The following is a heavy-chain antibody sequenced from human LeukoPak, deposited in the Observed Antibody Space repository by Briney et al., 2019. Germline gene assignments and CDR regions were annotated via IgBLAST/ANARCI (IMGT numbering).Heavy chain of an antibody. D-gene: IGHD5-18*01. CDR2: IYYSGST. J-gene: IGHJ3*02. CDR1: GGSVSSGSYN. Sequence: SETLSLTCIVSGGSVSSGSYNWSWIRQPPGKGLEWIGYIYYSGSTNYNPSLKSRVTISVDTSKNQFSLKLSSVTAADTAVYYCARDRDTAMARAPAFDIWGQGTMVTVSS. V-gene: IGHV4-61*01. CDR3: ARDRDTAMARAPAFDI.